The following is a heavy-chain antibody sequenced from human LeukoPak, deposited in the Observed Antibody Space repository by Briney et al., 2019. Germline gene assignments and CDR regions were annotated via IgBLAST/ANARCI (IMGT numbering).Heavy chain of an antibody. CDR1: GYTFARYV. D-gene: IGHD6-19*01. J-gene: IGHJ4*02. Sequence: ASVKVSCKASGYTFARYVFSWVRQAPGQGLEWMGWISPYNGNSEYAQNLQGRVTMTTDTSTSTAYMELRSLRSDDTAVYYCARDLHSSGWYYFDYWGQGTLVTVSS. V-gene: IGHV1-18*01. CDR3: ARDLHSSGWYYFDY. CDR2: ISPYNGNS.